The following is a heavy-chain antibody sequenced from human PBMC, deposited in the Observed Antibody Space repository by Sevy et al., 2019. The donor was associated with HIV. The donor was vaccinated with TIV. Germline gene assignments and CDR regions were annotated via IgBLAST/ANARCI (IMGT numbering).Heavy chain of an antibody. CDR1: GGSFSGYY. J-gene: IGHJ4*02. V-gene: IGHV4-34*01. D-gene: IGHD6-13*01. CDR3: ARAPPGYRLFGY. Sequence: SETLSLTCAVYGGSFSGYYWTWIRHPPGKGLEWIGEINHSGSTNYNPSLKSRVTISVDTSKNQFSLMLTSVTAAATAVYYCARAPPGYRLFGYWGQGTLVTVSS. CDR2: INHSGST.